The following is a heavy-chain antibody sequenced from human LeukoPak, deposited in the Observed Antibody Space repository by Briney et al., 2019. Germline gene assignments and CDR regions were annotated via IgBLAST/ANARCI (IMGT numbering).Heavy chain of an antibody. D-gene: IGHD3-22*01. J-gene: IGHJ4*02. CDR3: ARYYYDSSGPNFDY. CDR1: GGSISSSRYY. Sequence: TSETLFLTCTVSGGSISSSRYYWVWIRHPPGKGLEWMGSIYYSGSTYYNPSLKSRVTISVDTSKNQFSLKLGSVTAADTAVYYFARYYYDSSGPNFDYWGQGTLVTVSS. CDR2: IYYSGST. V-gene: IGHV4-39*01.